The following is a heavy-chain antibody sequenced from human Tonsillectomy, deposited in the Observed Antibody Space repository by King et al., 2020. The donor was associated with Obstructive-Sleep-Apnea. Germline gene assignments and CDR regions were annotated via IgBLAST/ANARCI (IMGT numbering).Heavy chain of an antibody. V-gene: IGHV4-39*07. J-gene: IGHJ4*02. Sequence: QLQESGPGLVKPSETLSLTCSVSGDSISSSGDYWGWIRQPPGKGLEWIGSLYHNGRAFYNPSLESRVTISVDTSMNQFSLRLSSVSAADTAVYYCARDRVVGAVGIDYWGQGTLVTVSS. CDR3: ARDRVVGAVGIDY. CDR1: GDSISSSGDY. CDR2: LYHNGRA. D-gene: IGHD2-15*01.